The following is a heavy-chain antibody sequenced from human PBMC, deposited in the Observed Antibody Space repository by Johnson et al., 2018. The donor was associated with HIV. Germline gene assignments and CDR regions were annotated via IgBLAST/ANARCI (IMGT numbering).Heavy chain of an antibody. J-gene: IGHJ3*01. Sequence: VQLLESGGGVVRPGGSLRLSCEASGFTLDDYGMPWVRQAPGKGLEWVSGVTWDGGSTGYADSVKGRFSISRDNAKNSLYLQMNSLRAEDTALYYCARHYDILTDPDAFDVWGQGTMVTVSS. CDR1: GFTLDDYG. CDR3: ARHYDILTDPDAFDV. CDR2: VTWDGGST. D-gene: IGHD3-9*01. V-gene: IGHV3-20*04.